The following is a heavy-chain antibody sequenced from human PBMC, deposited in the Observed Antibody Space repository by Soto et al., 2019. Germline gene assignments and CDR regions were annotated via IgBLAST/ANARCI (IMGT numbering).Heavy chain of an antibody. CDR2: ISGSGGST. CDR3: SKIINWRGGSCIDY. Sequence: GEALRLSCGASGGTLREYYLTWIRQPPGKGLEWISAISGSGGSTYNADTMKGRITISRDNNKNTQYLQMNSQKAEDTTVNYYSKIINWRGGSCIDYRG. J-gene: IGHJ4*01. CDR1: GGTLREYY. D-gene: IGHD2-15*01. V-gene: IGHV3-23*01.